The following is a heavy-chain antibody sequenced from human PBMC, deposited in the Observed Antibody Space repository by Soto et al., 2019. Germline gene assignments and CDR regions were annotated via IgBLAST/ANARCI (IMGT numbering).Heavy chain of an antibody. V-gene: IGHV4-4*07. Sequence: PSETLSLTCTVSGGSISSYYWSWIRQPAGKGLEWIGRIYTSETTNYNPSLKSRVTMSIDSSRNQFSLKLSSVTAADTAVYYCARDEGLSTVPSFDFCGQVPLVTACS. CDR1: GGSISSYY. CDR2: IYTSETT. D-gene: IGHD4-17*01. J-gene: IGHJ4*02. CDR3: ARDEGLSTVPSFDF.